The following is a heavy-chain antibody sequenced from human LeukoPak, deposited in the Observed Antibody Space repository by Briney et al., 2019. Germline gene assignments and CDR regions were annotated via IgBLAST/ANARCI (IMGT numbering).Heavy chain of an antibody. CDR3: AKVREVGIAAAGTLDY. J-gene: IGHJ4*02. CDR1: GSTFSNAG. CDR2: ISGSGGST. D-gene: IGHD6-13*01. V-gene: IGHV3-23*01. Sequence: GGSLRLSCVASGSTFSNAGMSWVRQAPGKGLEWVSAISGSGGSTYYADSVKGRFTISRDNSKNTLYLQMNSLRAEDTAVYYCAKVREVGIAAAGTLDYWGQGTLVTVSS.